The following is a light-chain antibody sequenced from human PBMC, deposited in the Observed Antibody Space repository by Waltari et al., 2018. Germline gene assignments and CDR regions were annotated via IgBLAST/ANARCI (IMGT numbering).Light chain of an antibody. V-gene: IGLV2-8*01. CDR1: SSDVGGYNY. CDR2: EVY. J-gene: IGLJ3*02. Sequence: QSALTQSPSASGSPGQSLHISCSGNSSDVGGYNYVSLYQHHPGKAPKLLVYEVYKRPSGVPDRFSGSKSGNTASLTVSGLQPEDEADYYCDSYAGSNNFVVFGGGTKLTVL. CDR3: DSYAGSNNFVV.